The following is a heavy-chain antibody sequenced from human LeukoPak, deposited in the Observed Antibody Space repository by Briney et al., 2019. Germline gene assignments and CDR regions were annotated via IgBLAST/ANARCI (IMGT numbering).Heavy chain of an antibody. CDR3: AREGQQLVPPFDY. D-gene: IGHD6-6*01. CDR1: GSISSGSYY. J-gene: IGHJ4*02. Sequence: PSETLSLTCTVSGSISSGSYYWSWIRQPAGKGLEWIGRIYTSGSTNYNPSLESRVTISVDTSKNQSSLKLTSLTAADTAVYYCAREGQQLVPPFDYWGQGTLVTVSS. CDR2: IYTSGST. V-gene: IGHV4-61*02.